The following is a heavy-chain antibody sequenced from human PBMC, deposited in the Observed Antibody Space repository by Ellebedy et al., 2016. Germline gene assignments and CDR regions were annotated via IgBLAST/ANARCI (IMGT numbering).Heavy chain of an antibody. CDR1: GGSISSYY. V-gene: IGHV4-59*08. J-gene: IGHJ4*02. D-gene: IGHD3-3*01. CDR2: IYYSGST. Sequence: SETLSLTCTVSGGSISSYYWSWIRQPPGKGLEWIGYIYYSGSTNYNPSLKSRVTISVDTSKNQFSLKLSSVTAADTAVYYCARLGPGYDFWSGYSPMVYFDYWGQGTLVTVSS. CDR3: ARLGPGYDFWSGYSPMVYFDY.